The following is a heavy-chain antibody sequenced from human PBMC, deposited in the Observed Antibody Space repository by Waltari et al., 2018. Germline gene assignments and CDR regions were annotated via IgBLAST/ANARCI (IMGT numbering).Heavy chain of an antibody. CDR1: GDSISSGPYA. D-gene: IGHD1-26*01. V-gene: IGHV4-30-2*01. J-gene: IGHJ4*02. CDR3: AVSGSYPGSDY. CDR2: ISHSGNL. Sequence: QLQVQEFGSGLVKPSQTMSLTCAVSGDSISSGPYAWSWIRQPPGKGLEWIGYISHSGNLYYNPSLKSRVTMSVDRSKKQFALKLSSVTAADTAVYYCAVSGSYPGSDYWCQGTLVTVSS.